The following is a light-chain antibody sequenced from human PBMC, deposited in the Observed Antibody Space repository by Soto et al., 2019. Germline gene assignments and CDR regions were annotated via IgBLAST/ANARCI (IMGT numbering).Light chain of an antibody. CDR2: SNN. CDR3: AAWYDSLNGVV. Sequence: QSVLTQPPSASGTPGQRVTISCSGSSSNIGSYTVNWYQQLPGTAPKLLIYSNNQRPSGVPDRFSVSKYGTSASLAISGLQSEDEADYYCAAWYDSLNGVVFGGGTKLTVL. J-gene: IGLJ2*01. CDR1: SSNIGSYT. V-gene: IGLV1-44*01.